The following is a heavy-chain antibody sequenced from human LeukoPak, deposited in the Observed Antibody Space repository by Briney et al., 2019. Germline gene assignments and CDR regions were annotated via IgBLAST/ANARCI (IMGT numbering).Heavy chain of an antibody. J-gene: IGHJ3*02. D-gene: IGHD3-22*01. Sequence: TPSETLSLTCTVSGGSISNYYWSWIRQPPGKGLEWIGYIYYSGSTNYNPSLKSRVTISVDTSKNQFSLKLSSVTAADTALYYCARLDYYDSSGYFPKDAFDIWGQGTMVTVSS. V-gene: IGHV4-59*12. CDR1: GGSISNYY. CDR2: IYYSGST. CDR3: ARLDYYDSSGYFPKDAFDI.